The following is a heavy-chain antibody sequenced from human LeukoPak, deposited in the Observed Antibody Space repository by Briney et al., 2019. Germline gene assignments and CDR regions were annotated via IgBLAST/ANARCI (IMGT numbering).Heavy chain of an antibody. CDR3: ATTPQGFPDYYYYYMDV. CDR2: FDPEDGET. CDR1: GYTLTELS. J-gene: IGHJ6*03. D-gene: IGHD3-10*01. Sequence: GASVKVSCKVSGYTLTELSMHWVRQAPGKGLEWMGGFDPEDGETIYAQKFQGRVTMTEDTSTDTAYMELSSLRSEDTAVYYCATTPQGFPDYYYYYMDVWGKGTTVTVSS. V-gene: IGHV1-24*01.